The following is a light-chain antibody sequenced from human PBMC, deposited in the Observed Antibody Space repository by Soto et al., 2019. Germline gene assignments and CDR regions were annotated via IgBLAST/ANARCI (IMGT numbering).Light chain of an antibody. CDR1: QTISTW. CDR2: KAS. J-gene: IGKJ1*01. CDR3: QQYYNWRPR. V-gene: IGKV1-5*03. Sequence: DIQMTQSPSTLSASVGDRVTITCRASQTISTWLAWYQHKPGTAPKLLIYKASSLEAGVPSRFSGSGSGTEFTLTISRLQSEDFAVYYCQQYYNWRPRFGQGTKVEIK.